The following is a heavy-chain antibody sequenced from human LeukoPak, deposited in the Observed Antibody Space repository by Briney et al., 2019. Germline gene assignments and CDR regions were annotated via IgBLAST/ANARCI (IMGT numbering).Heavy chain of an antibody. CDR2: IYSSGST. V-gene: IGHV4-59*08. D-gene: IGHD1-14*01. Sequence: SGTLSLTCSVSGGSINAYYWSWIRQPPGKGLEWIAYIYSSGSTNYNPSLKSRVTISVDTSKNQSSLTLSSVTAADTAVYYCARQPGGTAAFDLWGQGTMVTVSS. J-gene: IGHJ3*01. CDR3: ARQPGGTAAFDL. CDR1: GGSINAYY.